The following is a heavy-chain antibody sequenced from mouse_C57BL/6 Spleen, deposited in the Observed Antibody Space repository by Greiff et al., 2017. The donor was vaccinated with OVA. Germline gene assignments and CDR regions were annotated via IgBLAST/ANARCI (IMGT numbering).Heavy chain of an antibody. Sequence: QVQLQQPGAELVKPGASVKMSCKASGYTFTSYWITWVKQRPGQGLEWIGDIYPGSGSTNYNEKFKSKATLTLDTSSSTAYMQLSSLTSEDSAVYYCSRDSPYAMDYWGQGTSVTVSS. J-gene: IGHJ4*01. CDR3: SRDSPYAMDY. V-gene: IGHV1-55*01. D-gene: IGHD2-12*01. CDR2: IYPGSGST. CDR1: GYTFTSYW.